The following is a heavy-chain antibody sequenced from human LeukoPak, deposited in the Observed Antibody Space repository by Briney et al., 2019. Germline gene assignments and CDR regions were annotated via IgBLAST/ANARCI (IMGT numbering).Heavy chain of an antibody. D-gene: IGHD6-19*01. CDR1: GGTFSSEA. J-gene: IGHJ4*02. CDR3: ARGVPYSSGWYRADYFDY. CDR2: IIPIFGRA. V-gene: IGHV1-69*05. Sequence: ASVKVSCKASGGTFSSEAFIWVRQAPGQGLEWMGGIIPIFGRADYAQKFQDIVTITTDESTSTVYMELSSLRSEDTAVYYCARGVPYSSGWYRADYFDYWGQGTLVTVSS.